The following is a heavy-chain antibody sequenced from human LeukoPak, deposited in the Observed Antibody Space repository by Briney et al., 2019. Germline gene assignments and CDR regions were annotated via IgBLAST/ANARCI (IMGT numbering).Heavy chain of an antibody. CDR3: ARKNSFDAFDI. CDR1: GYTFSHFA. J-gene: IGHJ3*02. D-gene: IGHD1-7*01. V-gene: IGHV7-4-1*02. CDR2: IHTNTGNP. Sequence: ASVKVSCKASGYTFSHFAMNWVRQVPGQGLEWMGWIHTNTGNPTYGQGFTGRFVFSLDTSVSTAYLQISDMKAEGNAVYYCARKNSFDAFDIWGQGTMVTVSS.